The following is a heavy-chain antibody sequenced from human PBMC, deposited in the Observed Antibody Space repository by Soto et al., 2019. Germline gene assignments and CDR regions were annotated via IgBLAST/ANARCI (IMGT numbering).Heavy chain of an antibody. CDR3: ARGAITMVRGVISIYYYYGMDV. Sequence: GYYWSWIRQPPGKWLEWIGEINHSGSTNYNPSLKSRVTISVDTSKNQFSLKLSSVTAADTAVYYCARGAITMVRGVISIYYYYGMDVWGQGTTVTVSS. CDR1: GYY. D-gene: IGHD3-10*01. CDR2: INHSGST. V-gene: IGHV4-34*01. J-gene: IGHJ6*02.